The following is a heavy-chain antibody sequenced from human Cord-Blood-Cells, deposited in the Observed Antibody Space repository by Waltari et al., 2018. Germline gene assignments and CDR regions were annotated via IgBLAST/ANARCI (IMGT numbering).Heavy chain of an antibody. CDR3: ARDGGYSSSADFDY. CDR1: GYSISSGYY. J-gene: IGHJ4*02. CDR2: IYHSGST. D-gene: IGHD6-6*01. V-gene: IGHV4-38-2*02. Sequence: QVQLQESGPGLVKPSETLSLTCAVSGYSISSGYYCGWLRQPPGKGLEWIGSIYHSGSTYYNPSLKSRVTISVDTSKNQFSLKLSSVTAADTAVYYCARDGGYSSSADFDYWGQGTLVTVSS.